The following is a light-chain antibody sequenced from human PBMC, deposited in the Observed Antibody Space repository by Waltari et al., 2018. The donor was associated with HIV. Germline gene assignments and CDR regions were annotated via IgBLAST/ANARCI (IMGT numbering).Light chain of an antibody. CDR2: GAS. J-gene: IGKJ4*01. V-gene: IGKV3-15*01. CDR1: QNINTN. Sequence: EVVMTQSPDTLSVSPGERVSLSCTSSQNINTNLAWFQQNPGQSPRRLIYGASTSTSCTPVTFRASGSGTAVTLTISSLQSEEFAIYYCQQYNDGPLTFGGGTKVDIK. CDR3: QQYNDGPLT.